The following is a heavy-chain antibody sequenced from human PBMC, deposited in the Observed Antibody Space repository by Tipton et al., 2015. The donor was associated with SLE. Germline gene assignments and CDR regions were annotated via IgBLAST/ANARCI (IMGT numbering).Heavy chain of an antibody. Sequence: SLRLSCAASGFTFSSYSMNWVRQAPGKGLEWVSGITWNSGGIGYADSVKGRFTISRDNAKNTLYLQMNSLRAEDTAVYYCASGYSSSFDYWGQGTLVTVSS. CDR2: ITWNSGGI. D-gene: IGHD6-13*01. J-gene: IGHJ4*02. CDR1: GFTFSSYS. CDR3: ASGYSSSFDY. V-gene: IGHV3-9*01.